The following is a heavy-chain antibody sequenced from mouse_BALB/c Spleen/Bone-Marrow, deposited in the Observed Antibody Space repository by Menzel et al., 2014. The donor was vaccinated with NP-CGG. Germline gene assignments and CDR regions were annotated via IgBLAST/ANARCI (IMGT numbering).Heavy chain of an antibody. Sequence: DVKLVESGGGLVQPGGSRKLSCAASGFTFSSFGMHWVRQAPEKGLEWVAYISSGSRTVLYADTVKGRFTISRDNPKNTLFLQMTSLRSEDTATYYCTRSRGNWDDFDYWGQGTTLTVSS. CDR2: ISSGSRTV. CDR3: TRSRGNWDDFDY. D-gene: IGHD3-3*01. V-gene: IGHV5-17*02. CDR1: GFTFSSFG. J-gene: IGHJ2*01.